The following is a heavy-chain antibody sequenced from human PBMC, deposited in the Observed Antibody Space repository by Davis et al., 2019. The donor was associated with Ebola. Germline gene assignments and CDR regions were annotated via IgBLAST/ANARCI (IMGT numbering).Heavy chain of an antibody. Sequence: GESLKISCAASGFTFSSYGMHWVRQAPGKGLEWVAVIWYDGSNKYYADSVKGRFTISRDNSKNTLYLQMNSLRAEDTAVYYCARQTTIFGVVIILGNGMDVWGQGTTVTVSS. CDR3: ARQTTIFGVVIILGNGMDV. J-gene: IGHJ6*02. D-gene: IGHD3-3*01. CDR1: GFTFSSYG. V-gene: IGHV3-33*01. CDR2: IWYDGSNK.